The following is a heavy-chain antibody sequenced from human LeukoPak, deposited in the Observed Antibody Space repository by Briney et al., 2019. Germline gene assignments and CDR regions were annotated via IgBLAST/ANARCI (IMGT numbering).Heavy chain of an antibody. CDR3: ARGIVVVVAATANWFDP. CDR2: MNPNSGNT. D-gene: IGHD2-15*01. J-gene: IGHJ5*02. V-gene: IGHV1-8*02. Sequence: GASVKVSCKASGGTFSSYAINWVRQATGQGLEWMGWMNPNSGNTGYAQKFQGRVTMTRNTSISTAYMELSSLRSEDTAVYYCARGIVVVVAATANWFDPWGQGTLVTVSS. CDR1: GGTFSSYA.